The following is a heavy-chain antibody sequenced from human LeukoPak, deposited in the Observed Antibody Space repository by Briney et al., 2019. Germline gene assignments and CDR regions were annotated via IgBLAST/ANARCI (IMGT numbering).Heavy chain of an antibody. J-gene: IGHJ4*02. V-gene: IGHV3-66*01. Sequence: GGSLRLSCAASGFAVSRNYMSWVRQAPGKGLEWVSVIYSGGSTYYADSVKGRFTISRDNPKNTLYLQMNSLRAEDTAVYYCARAGPSSSWHQFDYWGQGTLVTVSS. D-gene: IGHD6-13*01. CDR1: GFAVSRNY. CDR2: IYSGGST. CDR3: ARAGPSSSWHQFDY.